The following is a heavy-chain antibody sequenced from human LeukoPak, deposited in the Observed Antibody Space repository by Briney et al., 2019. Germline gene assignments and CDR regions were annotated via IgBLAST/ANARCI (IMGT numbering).Heavy chain of an antibody. CDR2: LYAGGST. CDR1: GFTVSSNY. V-gene: IGHV3-53*01. Sequence: GGSLRLSCAASGFTVSSNYMTWVRQAPGKGLEWVSILYAGGSTYYADSVKGRFTISRDNSKNTLYLQMNSLRAEDTAVYYCARLDYCDSSGFYQYYLDYWGQGTLVTVSS. D-gene: IGHD3-22*01. CDR3: ARLDYCDSSGFYQYYLDY. J-gene: IGHJ4*02.